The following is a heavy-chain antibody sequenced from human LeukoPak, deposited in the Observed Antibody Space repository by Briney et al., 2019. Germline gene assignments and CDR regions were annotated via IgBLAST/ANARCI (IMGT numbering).Heavy chain of an antibody. V-gene: IGHV4-30-4*01. D-gene: IGHD3-10*01. CDR2: IYYSGST. J-gene: IGHJ4*02. CDR1: GGSISSGNYY. CDR3: ASYYHGFDY. Sequence: SETLSLTCTVSGGSISSGNYYYSWIRQPPGKGLEWIVYIYYSGSTYYNTSLKSRVSISVDTSKNQFSLKLSSVTAADTAVYYCASYYHGFDYWGQGTLVTVSS.